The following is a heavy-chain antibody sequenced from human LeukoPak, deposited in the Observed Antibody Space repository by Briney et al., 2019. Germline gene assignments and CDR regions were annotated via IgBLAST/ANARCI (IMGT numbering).Heavy chain of an antibody. CDR2: VNPSDNRR. CDR3: ARGDIDH. CDR1: GYTFISSY. V-gene: IGHV1-46*01. Sequence: ASVKVSCKASGYTFISSYMHWVGQAPGQGREGMGVVNPSDNRRTYVKKFQGRVTITRDRSTSTVYMELSSLRSDDTAVYYCARGDIDHWGQGTLVTVSS. J-gene: IGHJ4*02.